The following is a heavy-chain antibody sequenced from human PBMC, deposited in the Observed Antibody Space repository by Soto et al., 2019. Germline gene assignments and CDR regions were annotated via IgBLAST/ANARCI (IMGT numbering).Heavy chain of an antibody. V-gene: IGHV4-59*08. J-gene: IGHJ4*02. CDR3: ARRRIGDY. CDR2: ILYSGST. CDR1: GESISTFY. Sequence: QVQLQESGPGLVKPSETLSLTCTVSGESISTFYWSWIRQPPGKGLEWIGYILYSGSTKYNPSLKSRVTISVDTSKNQFSLNLTSVTAADPAVYYCARRRIGDYWGQGTLVTVSS. D-gene: IGHD3-3*01.